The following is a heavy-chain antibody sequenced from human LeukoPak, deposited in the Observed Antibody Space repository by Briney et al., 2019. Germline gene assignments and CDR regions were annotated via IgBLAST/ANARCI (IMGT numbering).Heavy chain of an antibody. CDR2: IIPIFGTA. D-gene: IGHD3-10*01. V-gene: IGHV1-69*05. Sequence: ASVKVSCKASGGTFSSYAISWVRQAPGQGLEWMGGIIPIFGTANYAQKLQGRVTMTTDTSTSTAYMDLRSLRSDDTAVYFCARAGSAYYYGSGSANDYWGQGTLVTVSS. CDR1: GGTFSSYA. CDR3: ARAGSAYYYGSGSANDY. J-gene: IGHJ4*02.